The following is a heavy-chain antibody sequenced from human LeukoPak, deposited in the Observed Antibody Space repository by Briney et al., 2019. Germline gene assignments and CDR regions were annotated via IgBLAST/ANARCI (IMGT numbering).Heavy chain of an antibody. CDR3: ARGSPPDY. CDR1: GFPFSTYA. J-gene: IGHJ4*02. Sequence: GKSLRLSCAASGFPFSTYAMYWVRQAPGKGLERVSVMSYDGSNKYHADSVKGRFTISRENSKNTLYLQMNSLRAEDTAVYYCARGSPPDYWGQGTLVTVSS. V-gene: IGHV3-30*04. CDR2: MSYDGSNK.